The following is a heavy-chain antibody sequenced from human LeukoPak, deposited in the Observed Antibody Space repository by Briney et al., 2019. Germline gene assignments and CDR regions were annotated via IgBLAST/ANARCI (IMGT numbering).Heavy chain of an antibody. Sequence: GASVKVSCKASGYTFTGYYMHWVRQAPGQGLEWMGWINPNSGGTNYAQKFQGRVTMTRDTSISTAYMELSGLRSEDTAVYYCARRSSYGYEYYYGMDVWGQGTTVTVS. J-gene: IGHJ6*02. CDR1: GYTFTGYY. CDR3: ARRSSYGYEYYYGMDV. V-gene: IGHV1-2*02. CDR2: INPNSGGT. D-gene: IGHD5-18*01.